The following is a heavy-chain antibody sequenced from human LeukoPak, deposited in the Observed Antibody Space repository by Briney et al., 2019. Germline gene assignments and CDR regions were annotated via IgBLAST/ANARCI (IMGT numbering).Heavy chain of an antibody. CDR3: AKISRSYYGSGSYLNP. Sequence: PGGSLRLSCAASGFTFSSYGMSWVRQAPGKVLEWVSAISGSGGSTYYADSVKGRFTISRDNSKNTLYLQMNSLRAEDTAVYYCAKISRSYYGSGSYLNPWGQGTLVTVSS. CDR2: ISGSGGST. V-gene: IGHV3-23*01. J-gene: IGHJ5*02. CDR1: GFTFSSYG. D-gene: IGHD3-10*01.